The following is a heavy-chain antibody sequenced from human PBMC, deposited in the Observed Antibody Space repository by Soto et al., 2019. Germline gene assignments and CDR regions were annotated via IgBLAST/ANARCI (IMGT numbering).Heavy chain of an antibody. J-gene: IGHJ1*01. Sequence: KVSCKASGGTFSSYAISWVRQAPGQGLEWMGGIIPIFGTANYAQKFQGRVTITADESTSTAYMELSSLRSEDTAVYYCARASEGYCGGDCYHEYFQHWGQGTLVTVSS. V-gene: IGHV1-69*01. D-gene: IGHD2-21*02. CDR3: ARASEGYCGGDCYHEYFQH. CDR2: IIPIFGTA. CDR1: GGTFSSYA.